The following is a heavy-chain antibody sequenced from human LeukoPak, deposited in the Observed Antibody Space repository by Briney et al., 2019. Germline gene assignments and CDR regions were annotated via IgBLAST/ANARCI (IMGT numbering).Heavy chain of an antibody. J-gene: IGHJ1*01. Sequence: SETLSLTCSVSGDSVSRSDSYWGWIRQPPGKGLEWIGTIYYSGRTYYSPSLKSRVTMSVDPSNNQFSLNLRSVTAADTALYYCARRRYYDGSGYLEWGQGTLLSVSS. CDR1: GDSVSRSDSY. V-gene: IGHV4-39*01. CDR2: IYYSGRT. D-gene: IGHD3-22*01. CDR3: ARRRYYDGSGYLE.